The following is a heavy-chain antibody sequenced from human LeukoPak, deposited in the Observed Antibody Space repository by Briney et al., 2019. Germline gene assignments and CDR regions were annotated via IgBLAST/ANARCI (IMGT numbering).Heavy chain of an antibody. CDR1: DSGFTFSSYA. J-gene: IGHJ1*01. CDR3: AKDHDSLAAAGNKY. V-gene: IGHV3-23*01. CDR2: ISGSGGGT. Sequence: PGGSLRLSCAASDSGFTFSSYAMSWVRQAPGKGLEWVSGISGSGGGTYYADSVKGRFTISRDNSKNTLYLQMNSLRAEDTAVYYCAKDHDSLAAAGNKYCGQGTLVTVSS. D-gene: IGHD6-13*01.